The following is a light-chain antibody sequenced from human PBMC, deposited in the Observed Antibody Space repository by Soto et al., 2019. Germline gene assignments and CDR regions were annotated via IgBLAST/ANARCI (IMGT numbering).Light chain of an antibody. Sequence: DIVMTQSPLSLPVTPGEQASISCRSSQSLLHSNGYNYLDWYLQKPGQSPQLLIYLGSNRASGVPDRFSGSGSGTDFTLKISRVEADDVGVYYCMQALQTPYTFGQGTKLEIK. CDR2: LGS. CDR1: QSLLHSNGYNY. CDR3: MQALQTPYT. J-gene: IGKJ2*01. V-gene: IGKV2-28*01.